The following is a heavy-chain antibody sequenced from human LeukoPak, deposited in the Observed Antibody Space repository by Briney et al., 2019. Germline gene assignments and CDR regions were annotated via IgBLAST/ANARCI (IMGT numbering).Heavy chain of an antibody. CDR2: LYNNGST. Sequence: SETLSLTCSVSGDSITYFYWSWVRQPAGKGLEWIGRLYNNGSTNYSPSLKSRVIMSFDPSKNQFSLKLNSVTAADTAFYYCVRDRGLGRGFDPWGQGTMVTVSS. J-gene: IGHJ5*02. CDR3: VRDRGLGRGFDP. CDR1: GDSITYFY. D-gene: IGHD3-16*01. V-gene: IGHV4-4*07.